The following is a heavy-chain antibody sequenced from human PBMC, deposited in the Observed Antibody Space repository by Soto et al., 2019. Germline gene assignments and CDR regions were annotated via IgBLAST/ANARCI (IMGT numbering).Heavy chain of an antibody. Sequence: HPGGSLRLSCAASGFTFSSYAMSWVRQAPGKGLEWVSAISGSGGSTYYTDSVKGRFTISRDNSKNTLYLQMNSLRAEDTAVYYCAKTGAGLLWFGESENYYYYGMDVWGQGTTVTVSS. V-gene: IGHV3-23*01. J-gene: IGHJ6*02. CDR3: AKTGAGLLWFGESENYYYYGMDV. CDR1: GFTFSSYA. CDR2: ISGSGGST. D-gene: IGHD3-10*01.